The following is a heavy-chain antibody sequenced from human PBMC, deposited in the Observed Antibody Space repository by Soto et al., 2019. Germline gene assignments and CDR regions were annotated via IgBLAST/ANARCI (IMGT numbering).Heavy chain of an antibody. CDR3: AKDPPTTVTTPSNPFPVY. J-gene: IGHJ4*02. V-gene: IGHV3-30*18. CDR1: GFTFSSYG. CDR2: ISYDGSNK. Sequence: GGSLRLSCAASGFTFSSYGMHWVRQAPGKGLEWVAVISYDGSNKYYADSVKGRFTISRDNSKNTLYLQMNSLRAEDTAVYYCAKDPPTTVTTPSNPFPVYWGQGTLVTVSS. D-gene: IGHD4-17*01.